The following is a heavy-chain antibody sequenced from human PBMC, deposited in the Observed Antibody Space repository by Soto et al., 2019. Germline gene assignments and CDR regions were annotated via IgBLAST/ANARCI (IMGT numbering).Heavy chain of an antibody. CDR3: ARVRAQQRNAFDI. Sequence: SQTLSLTCAISGDSVSSSSAAWNGVRQSPSRGLEWLGRTYYRSKWYNDYAVSVKSRITINPDTSKNQFSLQLNSVTPEDTAVYYCARVRAQQRNAFDIWGQGTMVTVSS. J-gene: IGHJ3*02. CDR2: TYYRSKWYN. CDR1: GDSVSSSSAA. V-gene: IGHV6-1*01. D-gene: IGHD6-13*01.